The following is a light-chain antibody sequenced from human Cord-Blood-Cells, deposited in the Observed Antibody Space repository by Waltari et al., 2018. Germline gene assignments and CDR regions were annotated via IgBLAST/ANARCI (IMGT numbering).Light chain of an antibody. Sequence: DIVMTQSPDSLAVSLGERATINCKSSQSVLYSSNNKNYLAWYQQKPGQPPKLLIYWASTRESGVPDRFSGSGSGTDVTLTISRPQAEDVAVYYCQQYYSTPPYTFGQGTKLEIK. CDR3: QQYYSTPPYT. CDR1: QSVLYSSNNKNY. J-gene: IGKJ2*01. V-gene: IGKV4-1*01. CDR2: WAS.